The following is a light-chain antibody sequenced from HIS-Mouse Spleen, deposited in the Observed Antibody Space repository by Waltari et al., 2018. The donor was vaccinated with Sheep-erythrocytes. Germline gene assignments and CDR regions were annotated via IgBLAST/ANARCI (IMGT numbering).Light chain of an antibody. V-gene: IGLV2-14*03. CDR3: SSYTSSSTLVV. CDR2: DVS. J-gene: IGLJ2*01. Sequence: QSALTPPASVSGSPGQSITIPCTGTSSDVGGYNYVPWYQQHPGKAPKLMIYDVSNRPSGVSNRFSGSKSGNTASLTISGLQAEDEADYYCSSYTSSSTLVVFGGGTKLTVL. CDR1: SSDVGGYNY.